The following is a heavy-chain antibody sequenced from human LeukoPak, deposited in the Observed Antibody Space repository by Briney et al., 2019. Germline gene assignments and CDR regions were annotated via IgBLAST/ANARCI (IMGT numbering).Heavy chain of an antibody. CDR2: IIPIFGTA. D-gene: IGHD4-23*01. Sequence: ASVKVSCKASGGTFSSYAISWVRQAPGQGLEWMGGIIPIFGTANYAQKFQGRVTITAVESMSTAYMELSSLKSEDTAVYYCTRGWLAETTVVTPYNYWGQGTLVTVSS. CDR1: GGTFSSYA. V-gene: IGHV1-69*13. J-gene: IGHJ4*02. CDR3: TRGWLAETTVVTPYNY.